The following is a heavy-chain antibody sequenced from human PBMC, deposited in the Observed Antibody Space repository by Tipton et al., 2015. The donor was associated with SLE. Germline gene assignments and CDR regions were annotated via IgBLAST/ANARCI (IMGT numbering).Heavy chain of an antibody. CDR3: ARGYDSSGYYPYYFDY. D-gene: IGHD3-22*01. CDR1: GGSISSGSYY. V-gene: IGHV4-61*02. Sequence: TLSLTCTVSGGSISSGSYYWSWIRQPAGKGLEWIGRIYTSGSTNYNPSLKSRVTISVDTSKNQFSLKLSSVTAADTAVYYCARGYDSSGYYPYYFDYWGQGTLVTVSS. CDR2: IYTSGST. J-gene: IGHJ4*02.